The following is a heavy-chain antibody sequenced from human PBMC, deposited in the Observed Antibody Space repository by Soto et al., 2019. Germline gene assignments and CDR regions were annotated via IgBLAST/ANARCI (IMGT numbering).Heavy chain of an antibody. V-gene: IGHV1-24*01. Sequence: QVQLVQSGAEVKKPGASVKVSCKVSGYTLTELSMHWVRQAPGKGLEWMGGFDPEDGETIYAQKFQGRVTMTEDTSTDTAYMELSSLRSEDTAVYYCATSSYGLWFGSTTGPKNDYWGQGTLVTVSS. D-gene: IGHD3-10*01. CDR3: ATSSYGLWFGSTTGPKNDY. J-gene: IGHJ4*02. CDR1: GYTLTELS. CDR2: FDPEDGET.